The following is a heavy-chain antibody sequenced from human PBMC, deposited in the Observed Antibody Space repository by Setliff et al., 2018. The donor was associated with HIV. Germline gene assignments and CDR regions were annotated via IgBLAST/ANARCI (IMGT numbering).Heavy chain of an antibody. CDR1: GFTFSSAW. Sequence: GGSLRLSCAASGFTFSSAWMSWVRQAPGKGLEWVGRIKTNAAGGTTDYAAPVSGRFTISRDDSKNTLYLQLNSLKTEDTAVYYCTTLYTYGSYWGQGTLVTVSS. V-gene: IGHV3-15*01. CDR3: TTLYTYGSY. D-gene: IGHD3-10*01. J-gene: IGHJ4*02. CDR2: IKTNAAGGTT.